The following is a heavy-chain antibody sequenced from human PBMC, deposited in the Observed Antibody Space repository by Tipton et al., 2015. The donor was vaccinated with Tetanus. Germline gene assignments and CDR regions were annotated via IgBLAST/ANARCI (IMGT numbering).Heavy chain of an antibody. CDR2: IYYSGST. J-gene: IGHJ5*02. CDR1: GGSISSSSYY. Sequence: TLSLTCTVSGGSISSSSYYWGWIRQPPGKGLEWIGSIYYSGSTYYNPSLKSRVTISVDTSKNQFSLKLSSVTAADTAVYYCARFVSGIVLMVYAIDPWGQGTLVTVSS. CDR3: ARFVSGIVLMVYAIDP. V-gene: IGHV4-39*01. D-gene: IGHD2-8*01.